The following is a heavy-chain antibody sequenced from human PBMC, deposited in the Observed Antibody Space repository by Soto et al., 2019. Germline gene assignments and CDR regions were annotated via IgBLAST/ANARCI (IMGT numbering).Heavy chain of an antibody. J-gene: IGHJ4*02. D-gene: IGHD1-26*01. CDR1: GFTFSSFA. V-gene: IGHV3-21*04. CDR2: ITGRDT. CDR3: DGSDF. Sequence: GGSLRLSCAASGFTFSSFAMHWVRQAPGRGLEWVSCITGRDTFYADSVKGRFTISRDNAKNTLYLQMERLRVEDTAVYYCDGSDFWGQGTLVTV.